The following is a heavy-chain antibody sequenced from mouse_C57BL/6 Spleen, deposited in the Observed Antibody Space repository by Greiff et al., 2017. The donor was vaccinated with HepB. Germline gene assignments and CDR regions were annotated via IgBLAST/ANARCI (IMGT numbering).Heavy chain of an antibody. CDR1: GFTFSDYY. J-gene: IGHJ1*03. CDR2: ISNGGGST. D-gene: IGHD2-14*01. Sequence: EVQLVESGGGLVQPGGSLKLSCAASGFTFSDYYMYWVRQTPEKRLEWVAYISNGGGSTYYPDTVKGRFTISRDNAKNTLYLQMSRLKSEDTAMYYCARHGVRYFDVWGTGTTVTVSS. CDR3: ARHGVRYFDV. V-gene: IGHV5-12*01.